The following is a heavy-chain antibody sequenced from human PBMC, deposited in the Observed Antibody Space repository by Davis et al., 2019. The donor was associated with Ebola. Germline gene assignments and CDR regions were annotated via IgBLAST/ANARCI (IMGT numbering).Heavy chain of an antibody. CDR3: ARGKYYYGMDV. V-gene: IGHV4-59*01. J-gene: IGHJ6*02. Sequence: GSLRLSCTVSGGSISSYYWSWIRQPPGKGLEWIGYIYYSVSTNYNPSLKSRVTISVDTSKNQFSLKLSSVTAADTAVYYCARGKYYYGMDVWGQGTTVTVSS. CDR2: IYYSVST. CDR1: GGSISSYY.